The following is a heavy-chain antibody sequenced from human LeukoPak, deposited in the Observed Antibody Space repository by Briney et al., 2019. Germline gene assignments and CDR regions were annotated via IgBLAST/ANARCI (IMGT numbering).Heavy chain of an antibody. CDR2: INPNSAGT. J-gene: IGHJ4*02. D-gene: IGHD3-9*01. CDR3: TRDYNILTGYSHFIDY. CDR1: GFTFSSYG. V-gene: IGHV1-2*02. Sequence: GGSLRLSCAASGFTFSSYGMHWVRQAPGKGLEWVGWINPNSAGTFYAQKFQGRVTMTRDTSISTAYMELSRLGSDDTAVYYCTRDYNILTGYSHFIDYWGQGTLVTVSS.